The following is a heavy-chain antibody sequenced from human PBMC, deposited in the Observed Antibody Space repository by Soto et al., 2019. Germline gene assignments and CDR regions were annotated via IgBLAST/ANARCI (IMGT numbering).Heavy chain of an antibody. Sequence: EVQLLESGGGLVQPGGSLRLSCAASGFTFSTYAMTWVRQAPGKGLEWVSGISGSGGGSYYADSVKGRFTVSRDNSKDPLSLQLDRLRAEDTAVYYCAKAMTTAVTGSDHWGQGTRVTVSS. J-gene: IGHJ4*02. CDR2: ISGSGGGS. V-gene: IGHV3-23*01. CDR1: GFTFSTYA. CDR3: AKAMTTAVTGSDH. D-gene: IGHD4-17*01.